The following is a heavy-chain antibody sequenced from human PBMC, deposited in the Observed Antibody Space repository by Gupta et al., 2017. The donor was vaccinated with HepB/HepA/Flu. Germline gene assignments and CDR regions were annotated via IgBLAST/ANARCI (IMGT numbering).Heavy chain of an antibody. CDR2: LSSNGDK. D-gene: IGHD3-3*02. V-gene: IGHV2-5*01. J-gene: IGHJ4*02. CDR1: GFSLSTSGLG. Sequence: QITLKESGPTLVRPTQTLTLTCTFYGFSLSTSGLGVGWIRQPPGKALEWLALLSSNGDKRYSPSLKSRLTIKNTSENQVVLTMTNMDPVDTATYYCAHRIRYFDYWGQGTLVTVSS. CDR3: AHRIRYFDY.